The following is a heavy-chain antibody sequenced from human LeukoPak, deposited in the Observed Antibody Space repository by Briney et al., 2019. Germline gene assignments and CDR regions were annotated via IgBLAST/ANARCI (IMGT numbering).Heavy chain of an antibody. Sequence: PSETLSLTCTVSGGSISTYYWSWIRQPPGKGLEWIGYIYYTGSTSYNPSLKSRVTISVDTSKNQFSLKLSSVTAADTAVYYCARENIDYYDSREGGEAAFDIWGQGTMVTVSS. CDR3: ARENIDYYDSREGGEAAFDI. J-gene: IGHJ3*02. V-gene: IGHV4-59*12. CDR1: GGSISTYY. D-gene: IGHD3-22*01. CDR2: IYYTGST.